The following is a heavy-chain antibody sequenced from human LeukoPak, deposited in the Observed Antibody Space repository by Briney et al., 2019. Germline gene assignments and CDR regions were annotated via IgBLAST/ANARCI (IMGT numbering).Heavy chain of an antibody. D-gene: IGHD7-27*01. CDR2: IHSDGRST. V-gene: IGHV3-74*01. J-gene: IGHJ4*02. CDR1: GFIFSSDA. CDR3: ARGGGTGEFDY. Sequence: GGSLRLPCAASGFIFSSDAMNWVRQVPGKGLEWVSRIHSDGRSTAYADSVKGRFTISRDDAKDTVYLQMWSLRAEDTAVYYCARGGGTGEFDYWGQGALVTVSS.